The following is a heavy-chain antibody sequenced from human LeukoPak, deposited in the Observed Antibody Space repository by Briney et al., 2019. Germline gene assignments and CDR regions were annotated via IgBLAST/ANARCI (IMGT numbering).Heavy chain of an antibody. J-gene: IGHJ3*02. CDR3: ARDVEMATMAAFDI. D-gene: IGHD5-24*01. V-gene: IGHV4-4*07. Sequence: SETLSLTRTVSGGSISSYYWSWIRQPAGKGLEWIGRIYTIGSTNYNPSLKSRVTMSLDTSKNQFSLKLSSVTAADTAVYYCARDVEMATMAAFDIWGQGTMVTVSS. CDR2: IYTIGST. CDR1: GGSISSYY.